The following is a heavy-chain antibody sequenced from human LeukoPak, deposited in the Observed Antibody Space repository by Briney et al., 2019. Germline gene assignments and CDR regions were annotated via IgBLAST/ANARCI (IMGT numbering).Heavy chain of an antibody. CDR2: IYYSGST. V-gene: IGHV4-59*01. CDR1: GGSISSYY. J-gene: IGHJ4*02. D-gene: IGHD4-23*01. CDR3: ARVPRYGGNGRDYYFDY. Sequence: PSETLSLTCTVSGGSISSYYWSWIRQPPGKGLEWIGYIYYSGSTNYNPSLKSRVTISVDTSKNQFSLKLSSVTAADTAVYYCARVPRYGGNGRDYYFDYWGQGTLVTVSS.